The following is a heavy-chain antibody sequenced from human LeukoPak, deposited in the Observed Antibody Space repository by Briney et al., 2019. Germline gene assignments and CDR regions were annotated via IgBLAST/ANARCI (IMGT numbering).Heavy chain of an antibody. CDR2: ISYDGSNK. Sequence: PGGALRLSSAASGFTFSSYAMHWGRQAPGKGLGWGSVISYDGSNKYYADPVKGRLTISRDNPKNTLYLQTNSLRADDTAVYYCARGPDTYYDSSGYEPFDYWGQGTLVTVSS. D-gene: IGHD3-22*01. CDR3: ARGPDTYYDSSGYEPFDY. V-gene: IGHV3-30-3*01. J-gene: IGHJ4*02. CDR1: GFTFSSYA.